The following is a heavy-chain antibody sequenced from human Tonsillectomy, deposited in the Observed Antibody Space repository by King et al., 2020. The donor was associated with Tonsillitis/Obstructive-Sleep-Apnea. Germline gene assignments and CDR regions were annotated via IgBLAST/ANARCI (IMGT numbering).Heavy chain of an antibody. CDR3: ARYLGTTSMAFDI. J-gene: IGHJ3*02. Sequence: VQLQESGPGLVKSSETLSLTCTVSGGSISSFYWTWIRQPPGKGLEWIGYISYRGITNYNPSLESRVTISLDKSKNQFSLKLSSVTAADTAVYYCARYLGTTSMAFDIWGQGTMVTVSS. CDR1: GGSISSFY. D-gene: IGHD1-1*01. V-gene: IGHV4-59*01. CDR2: ISYRGIT.